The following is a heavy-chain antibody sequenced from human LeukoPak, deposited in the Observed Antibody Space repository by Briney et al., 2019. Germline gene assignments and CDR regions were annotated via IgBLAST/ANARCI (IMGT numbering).Heavy chain of an antibody. Sequence: GRSLRLSCAASGFTFSSYGMHWVRQAPGKGLEWVAFIRYDGSNKYYADSVKGRFTISRDNSKNTLYLQMNSLRAEDTAVYYCAKDRAPYCGGDCYIGTDWFDPWGQGTLVTVSS. CDR3: AKDRAPYCGGDCYIGTDWFDP. CDR2: IRYDGSNK. J-gene: IGHJ5*02. D-gene: IGHD2-21*01. V-gene: IGHV3-30*02. CDR1: GFTFSSYG.